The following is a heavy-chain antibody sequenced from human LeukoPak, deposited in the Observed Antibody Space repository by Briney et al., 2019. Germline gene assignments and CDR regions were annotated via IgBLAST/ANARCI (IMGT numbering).Heavy chain of an antibody. J-gene: IGHJ3*02. Sequence: GGSLRLSCAASGFTFSSYGIHWVRQAPGKGLEWVAFIRYDGSNKYYADSVKGRFTISRDNSKNTLYLQMNSLRAEDTAVYYCAKDLGVYCSSTRRCSDAFDIWGQGTMVTVSS. CDR3: AKDLGVYCSSTRRCSDAFDI. CDR1: GFTFSSYG. V-gene: IGHV3-30*02. D-gene: IGHD2-2*01. CDR2: IRYDGSNK.